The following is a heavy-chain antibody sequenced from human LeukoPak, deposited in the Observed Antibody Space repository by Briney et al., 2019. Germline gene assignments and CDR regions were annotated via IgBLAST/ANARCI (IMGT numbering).Heavy chain of an antibody. CDR1: GGSTSSYY. CDR3: ARSVEGYCSGGSCYYYSYYMDV. D-gene: IGHD2-15*01. V-gene: IGHV4-59*12. CDR2: IYYSGST. J-gene: IGHJ6*03. Sequence: KPSETLSLTCTVSGGSTSSYYWSWIRQPPGKGLEWIGYIYYSGSTNYNPSLKSRVTISVDTSKNQFSLKLSSVTAADTAVYYCARSVEGYCSGGSCYYYSYYMDVWGKGTTVTVSS.